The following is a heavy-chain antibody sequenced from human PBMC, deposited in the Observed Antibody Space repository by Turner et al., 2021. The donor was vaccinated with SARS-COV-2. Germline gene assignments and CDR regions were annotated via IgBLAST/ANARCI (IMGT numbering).Heavy chain of an antibody. D-gene: IGHD3-10*02. Sequence: QVQLQEPGPGLVKPSEPLSLISPVSGGSIRTSGYFWAWIRQPPGKELEWIGTLRYSGNTYYNPTLNRRVTLSVDASEKQFSLSLGSVTAADSAVYYCARHDDRGENYVCGLDLWGQGTMVTVSS. CDR1: GGSIRTSGYF. V-gene: IGHV4-39*01. CDR2: LRYSGNT. CDR3: ARHDDRGENYVCGLDL. J-gene: IGHJ3*01.